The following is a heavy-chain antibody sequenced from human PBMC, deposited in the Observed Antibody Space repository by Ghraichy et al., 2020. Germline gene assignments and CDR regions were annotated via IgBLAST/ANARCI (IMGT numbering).Heavy chain of an antibody. CDR2: IKSKTDGGTT. CDR1: GFTFSNAW. V-gene: IGHV3-15*01. Sequence: GGSLRLSCAASGFTFSNAWMSWVRQAPGKGLEWVGRIKSKTDGGTTDYAAPVKGRFTISRDDSKHTLYLQMNSLKTVDTAVYYCTTENVGYGACVFHFDYWGQGTLVTVSS. J-gene: IGHJ4*02. CDR3: TTENVGYGACVFHFDY. D-gene: IGHD4-17*01.